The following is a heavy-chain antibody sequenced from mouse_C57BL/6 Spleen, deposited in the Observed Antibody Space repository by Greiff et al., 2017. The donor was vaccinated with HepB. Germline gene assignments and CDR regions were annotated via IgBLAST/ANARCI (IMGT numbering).Heavy chain of an antibody. CDR2: IRSKSSNYAT. D-gene: IGHD2-3*01. Sequence: EPGGGLVQPKGSLKLSCAASGFPFNTYAMHWVRQAPGKGLEWVARIRSKSSNYATYYVDSVKDRFTISRDDSQSMLYLQKNNLKTEDTDMYYCVRDHDDYYGYYYAMDYWGQGTSVTVSS. CDR3: VRDHDDYYGYYYAMDY. CDR1: GFPFNTYA. J-gene: IGHJ4*01. V-gene: IGHV10-3*01.